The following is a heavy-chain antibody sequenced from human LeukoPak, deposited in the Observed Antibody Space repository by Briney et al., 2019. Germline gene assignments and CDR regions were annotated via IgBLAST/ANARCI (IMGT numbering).Heavy chain of an antibody. CDR1: GFTFSSYA. D-gene: IGHD4-17*01. CDR2: ISSNGGST. Sequence: GGSLRLSCAASGFTFSSYAMHWVRQAPGKGLEYVSAISSNGGSTYYANSVKGRFTISRDNSKNTLYLQMGSLRAEDTAVYYCARGGGDKDYYYMDVWGKGTTVTVSS. J-gene: IGHJ6*03. V-gene: IGHV3-64*01. CDR3: ARGGGDKDYYYMDV.